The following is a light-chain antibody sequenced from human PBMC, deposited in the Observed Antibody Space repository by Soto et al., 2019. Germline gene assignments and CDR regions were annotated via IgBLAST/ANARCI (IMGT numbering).Light chain of an antibody. J-gene: IGKJ1*01. CDR1: QSISSY. CDR2: AAS. CDR3: QQTYSTPQT. Sequence: DIQMTQSPSSLSASVGDRVTITCRASQSISSYLNWYQQKPGKAPKLLIYAASNLQSGVPSRFSGSGSGTDFTLTISSLHPEDFATYYCQQTYSTPQTFGQGTTGDIK. V-gene: IGKV1-39*01.